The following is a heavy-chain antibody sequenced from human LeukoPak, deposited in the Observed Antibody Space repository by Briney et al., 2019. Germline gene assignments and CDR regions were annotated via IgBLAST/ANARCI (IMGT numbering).Heavy chain of an antibody. Sequence: GASVKVSCKASGGTFSSYAISWVRQATGQGLEWMGGIIPIFGTANYAQKFQGRVTITTDESTSTAYMELSSLRSEDTAVYYCARGRPSSGWYGGVNYWGQGTLVTVSS. CDR3: ARGRPSSGWYGGVNY. J-gene: IGHJ4*02. D-gene: IGHD6-19*01. CDR2: IIPIFGTA. V-gene: IGHV1-69*05. CDR1: GGTFSSYA.